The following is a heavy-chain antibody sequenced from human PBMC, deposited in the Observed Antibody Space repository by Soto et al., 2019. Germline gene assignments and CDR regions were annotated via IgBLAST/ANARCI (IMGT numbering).Heavy chain of an antibody. J-gene: IGHJ6*02. Sequence: PSETLSLTCTVSGGSISSSSYYWGWIRQPPGKGLEWIGSIYYSGSTYYNPSLKSRVTISVDTSKNRFSLKLSSVTAADTAVYYCARASSTVYYYYGMDVWGQGTTVTVSS. V-gene: IGHV4-39*01. CDR1: GGSISSSSYY. CDR3: ARASSTVYYYYGMDV. CDR2: IYYSGST. D-gene: IGHD4-17*01.